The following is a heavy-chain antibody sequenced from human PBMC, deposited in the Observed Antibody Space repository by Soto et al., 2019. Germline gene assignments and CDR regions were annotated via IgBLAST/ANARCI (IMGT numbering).Heavy chain of an antibody. CDR2: IECSGST. J-gene: IGHJ3*02. D-gene: IGHD3-22*01. CDR3: ARETQHYDSSGFVHDAFGI. Sequence: PSQALSLTCTIYGRPLRRYVWHWIRQAPERGVERRGGIECSGSTNYNPSLKSRVTISVDKSKNQLSPKLSSVTAADTAVYYCARETQHYDSSGFVHDAFGIWGQGTIVSVS. CDR1: GRPLRRYV. V-gene: IGHV4-59*01.